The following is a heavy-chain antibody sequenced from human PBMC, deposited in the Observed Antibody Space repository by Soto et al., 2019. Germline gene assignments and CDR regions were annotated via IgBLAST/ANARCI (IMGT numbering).Heavy chain of an antibody. V-gene: IGHV6-1*01. CDR2: TYYRAKWSN. CDR1: GDSVSTNFAS. Sequence: PSQTLSRTSAISGDSVSTNFASWNWIRQCPSRGLEWLGRTYYRAKWSNDYAVSVKSRITINPDTSENQFSLQLNSVTPADTAVYYCARGYYSSYGVDVWGQGTILTVSS. J-gene: IGHJ6*02. CDR3: ARGYYSSYGVDV.